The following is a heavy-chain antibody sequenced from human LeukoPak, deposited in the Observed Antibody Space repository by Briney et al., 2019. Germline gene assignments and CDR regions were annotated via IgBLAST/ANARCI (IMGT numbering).Heavy chain of an antibody. CDR2: ISSSSSYI. CDR3: ARAFGELLIPLDY. J-gene: IGHJ4*02. Sequence: GGSLRLSCAASGFTFSSYSMNWVRQAPGKGLEWVSSISSSSSYIYYADSVKGRFTISRDNAKNSLYLQMNSLRAEDTAVYYCARAFGELLIPLDYWGQGTLVTVSS. CDR1: GFTFSSYS. V-gene: IGHV3-21*01. D-gene: IGHD3-10*01.